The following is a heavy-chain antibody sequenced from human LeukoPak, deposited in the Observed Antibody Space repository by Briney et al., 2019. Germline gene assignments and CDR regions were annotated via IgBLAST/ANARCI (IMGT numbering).Heavy chain of an antibody. CDR2: VDNDGTDT. CDR3: ARDIPHNSFDP. J-gene: IGHJ5*02. D-gene: IGHD4-23*01. V-gene: IGHV3-74*03. CDR1: GFTFSSHW. Sequence: GGSLRLSCAASGFTFSSHWMHWVRQAPGKGLVGVSRVDNDGTDTTYADSVKGRFTISRDNAKNTLFLQMDSLRAEDTAVYYCARDIPHNSFDPWGQGTLVTVSS.